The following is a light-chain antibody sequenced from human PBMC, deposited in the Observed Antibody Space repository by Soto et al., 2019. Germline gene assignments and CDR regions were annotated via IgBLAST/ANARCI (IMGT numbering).Light chain of an antibody. Sequence: EFVLTQSPGTLSLSPGERATLSCRASQTVRNNYLAWYQQKPGQAPRLLIYDASSRATGIPDRFSGGGSGTDFTLTISRLEPEDFAVYYCQQFSSYPLTCGGGTKVAI. CDR2: DAS. V-gene: IGKV3-20*01. CDR1: QTVRNNY. J-gene: IGKJ4*01. CDR3: QQFSSYPLT.